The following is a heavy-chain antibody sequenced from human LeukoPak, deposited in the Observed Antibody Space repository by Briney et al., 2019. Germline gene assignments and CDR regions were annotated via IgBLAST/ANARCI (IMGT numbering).Heavy chain of an antibody. Sequence: ASVKVSCKASGYTFTSYDINWVRQATGQGLEWMGWMNPNSGDTGYAQKFQGGVTMTRSTSISTAYMELSSLTSDDTAVYYCATGGDYYSDTSGPRVWGQGTLVTVSS. CDR1: GYTFTSYD. CDR3: ATGGDYYSDTSGPRV. D-gene: IGHD3-22*01. CDR2: MNPNSGDT. J-gene: IGHJ4*02. V-gene: IGHV1-8*01.